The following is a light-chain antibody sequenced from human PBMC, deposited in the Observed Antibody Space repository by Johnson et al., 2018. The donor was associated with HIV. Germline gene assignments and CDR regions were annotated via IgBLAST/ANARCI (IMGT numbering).Light chain of an antibody. CDR1: SSNVGSSF. CDR3: GIWDASLGPLYV. J-gene: IGLJ1*01. CDR2: DNN. V-gene: IGLV1-51*01. Sequence: QSVLTQPPSVSAAPGQTVTISCSGSSSNVGSSFVSWYRQVPGTAPKLLIYDNNKRPSGIHGRFSGSKSGPSATLGITGLQTGDEAEYYCGIWDASLGPLYVFGSGTTITVL.